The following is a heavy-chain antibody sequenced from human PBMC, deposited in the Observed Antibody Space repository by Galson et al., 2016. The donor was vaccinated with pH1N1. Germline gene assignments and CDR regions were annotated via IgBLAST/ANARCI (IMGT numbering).Heavy chain of an antibody. Sequence: SGAEVKEPGESLKISCRGSGYSFTSYWIAWVRQKPGKGLEWMGIVYPGDSDTRYSPSFRGLFTFSADKSIGTAYLQWSSLEASDTAIYYCARLRGGITVVREVYFDLWGQGTLVTVSP. D-gene: IGHD3-10*01. J-gene: IGHJ4*02. CDR2: VYPGDSDT. CDR1: GYSFTSYW. V-gene: IGHV5-51*03. CDR3: ARLRGGITVVREVYFDL.